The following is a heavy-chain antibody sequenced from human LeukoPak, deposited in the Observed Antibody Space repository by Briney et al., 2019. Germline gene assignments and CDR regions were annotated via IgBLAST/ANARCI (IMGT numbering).Heavy chain of an antibody. J-gene: IGHJ5*02. CDR2: INHSGST. V-gene: IGHV4-38-2*02. Sequence: SETLSLTCTVSGYSISSGYYWGWIRQPPGKGLEWIGSINHSGSTNYNPSLKSRVTISVDTSKNQFSLKLSSVTAADTAVYYCARQSNWNYWFDPWGQGTLVTVSS. D-gene: IGHD1-7*01. CDR3: ARQSNWNYWFDP. CDR1: GYSISSGYY.